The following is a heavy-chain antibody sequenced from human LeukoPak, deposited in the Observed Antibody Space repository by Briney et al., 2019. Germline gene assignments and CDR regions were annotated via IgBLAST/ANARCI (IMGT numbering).Heavy chain of an antibody. V-gene: IGHV4-4*02. D-gene: IGHD3-22*01. Sequence: GTLSLTCAVSGGSINSNNWWSWVRQPPGKGLEWIGEIYHSGSTNYNPSLKSRVTISVDKSKKQFSLKLSSVTAADTAVYYCARLYYYDSSGDYWGQGTLVTVSS. J-gene: IGHJ4*02. CDR1: GGSINSNNW. CDR3: ARLYYYDSSGDY. CDR2: IYHSGST.